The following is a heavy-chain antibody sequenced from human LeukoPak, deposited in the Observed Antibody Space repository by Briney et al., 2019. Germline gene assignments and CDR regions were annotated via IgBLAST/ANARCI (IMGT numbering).Heavy chain of an antibody. D-gene: IGHD3-16*01. CDR2: IYSGGST. CDR1: GFTVSSNY. V-gene: IGHV3-53*01. Sequence: PGGSLRLSCAASGFTVSSNYMSWVRQAPGEGLEWVSVIYSGGSTYYADSVKGRFTITRDNSKNTLYLQMNSLRAEDTAVYYCARDYGNLGYFDYWGQGTLVTVSS. CDR3: ARDYGNLGYFDY. J-gene: IGHJ4*02.